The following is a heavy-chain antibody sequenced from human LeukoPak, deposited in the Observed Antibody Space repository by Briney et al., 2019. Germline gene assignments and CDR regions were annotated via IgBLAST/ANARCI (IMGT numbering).Heavy chain of an antibody. CDR2: IYWDDEK. V-gene: IGHV2-5*02. CDR1: GFSLSTSGVG. Sequence: SGPTLVNPTQTLTLTCTFSGFSLSTSGVGVGWIRQPPGKALEWLALIYWDDEKRYSPSLKNRLTITKATSKNQVVLTLTNMDPVDTATYYCAHRQLYILPGAFDSWGQGTVVTVSS. CDR3: AHRQLYILPGAFDS. D-gene: IGHD2-8*01. J-gene: IGHJ3*01.